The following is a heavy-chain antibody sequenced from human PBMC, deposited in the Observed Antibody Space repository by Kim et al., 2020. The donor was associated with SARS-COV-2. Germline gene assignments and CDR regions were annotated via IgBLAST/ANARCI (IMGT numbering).Heavy chain of an antibody. D-gene: IGHD1-26*01. CDR3: ARALPGGSYYYYYGMDV. V-gene: IGHV1-69*13. J-gene: IGHJ6*02. CDR2: IIPIFGTA. Sequence: SVKVSCKASGGTFSSYAISWVRQAPGQGLEWMGGIIPIFGTANYAQKFQGRVTITADESTSTAYMELSSLRSEDTAVYYCARALPGGSYYYYYGMDVWGQGTTVTVSS. CDR1: GGTFSSYA.